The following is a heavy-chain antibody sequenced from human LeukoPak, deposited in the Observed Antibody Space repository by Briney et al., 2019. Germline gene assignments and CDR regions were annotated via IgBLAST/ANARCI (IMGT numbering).Heavy chain of an antibody. CDR2: INHSGST. CDR3: ARLMVRGVISSPVDY. J-gene: IGHJ4*02. D-gene: IGHD3-10*01. Sequence: TSETLSLTCAVYGGSFSGYYWSWIRQPPGKGLEWIGEINHSGSTNYNPSLKSRVTISVDTSKNQFSLKLSSVTAADTAVYYCARLMVRGVISSPVDYWGQGTLVTVSS. CDR1: GGSFSGYY. V-gene: IGHV4-34*01.